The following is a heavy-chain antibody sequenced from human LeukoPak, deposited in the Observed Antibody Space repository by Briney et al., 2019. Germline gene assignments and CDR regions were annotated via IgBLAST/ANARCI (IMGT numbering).Heavy chain of an antibody. V-gene: IGHV3-7*01. CDR3: ARDRSTSGRQY. CDR1: GFTFSSFW. J-gene: IGHJ4*02. CDR2: INKDGSEK. D-gene: IGHD3-10*01. Sequence: RGSLRLSCAASGFTFSSFWMTWVRQAPGKGLEWVANINKDGSEKHYVDSLKGRFTISRDNAKNSLYLQMNTLRAEDTAVYYCARDRSTSGRQYWGQGTLVTVSS.